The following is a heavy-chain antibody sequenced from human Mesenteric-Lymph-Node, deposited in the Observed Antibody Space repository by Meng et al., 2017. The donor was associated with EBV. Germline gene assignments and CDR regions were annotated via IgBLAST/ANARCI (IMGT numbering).Heavy chain of an antibody. Sequence: PLQEPGQGRVKPSGTLSLTCAFSGDSISSDKCWSGGRQPPGKGRECIGEIYHSGSTNYNPSLTSRVTILVDKSKNQFSLKLSSVTAADTAVYYCASRYCPTTSCREDWGQGTLVTVSS. CDR2: IYHSGST. J-gene: IGHJ4*02. CDR3: ASRYCPTTSCRED. V-gene: IGHV4-4*02. CDR1: GDSISSDKC. D-gene: IGHD2-2*01.